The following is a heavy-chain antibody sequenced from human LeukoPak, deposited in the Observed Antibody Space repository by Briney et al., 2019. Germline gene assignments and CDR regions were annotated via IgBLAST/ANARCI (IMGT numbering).Heavy chain of an antibody. Sequence: GGSLRLSXAASGFTFSSYGMHWVRQAPGKGLEWVAFIRYDGSNKYYADSVKGRFTISRDNSKNTLYLQMNSLRAEDTAVYCCAKDSPVEWLFDYWGQGTLVTVSS. CDR3: AKDSPVEWLFDY. V-gene: IGHV3-30*02. CDR2: IRYDGSNK. J-gene: IGHJ4*02. D-gene: IGHD3-3*01. CDR1: GFTFSSYG.